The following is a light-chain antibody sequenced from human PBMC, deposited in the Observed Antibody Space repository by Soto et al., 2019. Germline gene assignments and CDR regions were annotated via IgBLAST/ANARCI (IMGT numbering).Light chain of an antibody. CDR1: QGISNY. CDR2: AAS. Sequence: DIQSTQSPSSLSASVGDRVTITCRASQGISNYLAWYQQKPGKVPKLLIYAASTLQSGVPSRFSGSGSGTDFTLTISSLQPEDVATYYCQKYNNAPQLTFGGGTKVDIK. CDR3: QKYNNAPQLT. V-gene: IGKV1-27*01. J-gene: IGKJ4*01.